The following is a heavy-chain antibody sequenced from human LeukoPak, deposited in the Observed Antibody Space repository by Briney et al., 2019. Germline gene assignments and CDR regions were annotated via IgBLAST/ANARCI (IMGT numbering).Heavy chain of an antibody. CDR1: GFTFSTYS. CDR3: AREPTSMGSDC. V-gene: IGHV3-21*01. D-gene: IGHD5-18*01. J-gene: IGHJ4*02. CDR2: ISDSSTYI. Sequence: GGSLRLSCTAPGFTFSTYSMIWVRQAPGKGLEWVSSISDSSTYIYYTDSVKGRFTISRDNAKNSLYLQMNSLRADDAAVYYCAREPTSMGSDCWGQGTLVTVSS.